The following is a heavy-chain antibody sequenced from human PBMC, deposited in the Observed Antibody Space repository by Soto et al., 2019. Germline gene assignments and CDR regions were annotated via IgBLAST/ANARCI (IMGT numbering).Heavy chain of an antibody. J-gene: IGHJ6*02. CDR1: GGSISSGGYY. CDR2: IYYSGST. Sequence: SETLSLTCTVSGGSISSGGYYWSWIRQHPGKGLEWIGYIYYSGSTYYNPSLKSRVTISVDTSKNQFSLKLSSVTAADTAVYYCASLNYDSSGPRFYYYYGMDVWGQGTTVTVSS. D-gene: IGHD3-22*01. CDR3: ASLNYDSSGPRFYYYYGMDV. V-gene: IGHV4-31*03.